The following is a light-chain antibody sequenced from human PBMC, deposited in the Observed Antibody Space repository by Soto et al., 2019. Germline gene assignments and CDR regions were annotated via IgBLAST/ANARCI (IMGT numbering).Light chain of an antibody. Sequence: QSALTQPASVSGSPGQSITISCTGTSSDVGGYDYVSWYLQYPGKAPKLMIYDVGNRPSGVSNRFSGPKSGNTASLTISGLQAEDEADYYCTSYSSSSTQVFGTGTKLTVL. CDR1: SSDVGGYDY. J-gene: IGLJ1*01. CDR3: TSYSSSSTQV. CDR2: DVG. V-gene: IGLV2-14*01.